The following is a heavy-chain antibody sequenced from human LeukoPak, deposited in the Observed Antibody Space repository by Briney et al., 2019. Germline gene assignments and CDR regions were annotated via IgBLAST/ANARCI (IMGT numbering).Heavy chain of an antibody. CDR2: IIPIFGTA. CDR3: ARESGQEPAMAYYYYYYMDV. CDR1: GGTFSSYA. V-gene: IGHV1-69*13. D-gene: IGHD5-18*01. Sequence: SVKVSCKASGGTFSSYAISWVRQAPGQGLEWMGGIIPIFGTANYAQKFQGRVTIAADESTSTAYMELSSLRSEDTAVYYCARESGQEPAMAYYYYYYMDVWGKGTTVTVSS. J-gene: IGHJ6*03.